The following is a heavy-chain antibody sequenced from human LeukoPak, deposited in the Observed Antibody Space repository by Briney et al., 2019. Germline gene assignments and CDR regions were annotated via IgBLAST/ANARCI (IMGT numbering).Heavy chain of an antibody. CDR2: INSDGSST. CDR3: ASDSGVYSKIDY. J-gene: IGHJ4*02. CDR1: GFTFSSYW. D-gene: IGHD6-13*01. Sequence: PGGSLRLSCAASGFTFSSYWMHWVRQAPGKGLVWVSRINSDGSSTSYADSVKGRFTISRDNAKNTLYLQMNSLRAEDTAVYYCASDSGVYSKIDYWGQGTLVTVSS. V-gene: IGHV3-74*01.